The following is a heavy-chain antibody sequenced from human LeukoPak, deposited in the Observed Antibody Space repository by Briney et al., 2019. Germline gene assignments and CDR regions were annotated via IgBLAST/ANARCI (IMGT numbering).Heavy chain of an antibody. CDR3: ARDYDILTGSSAVDY. Sequence: HPSETLSLTCTVSGGSISSSSYYWGWIRQPPGKGLEWIGSIYYSGSTYYNPSLKSRVTISVGTSKNQFSLKLSSVTAADTAVYYCARDYDILTGSSAVDYWGQGTLVTVSS. J-gene: IGHJ4*02. D-gene: IGHD3-9*01. V-gene: IGHV4-39*02. CDR2: IYYSGST. CDR1: GGSISSSSYY.